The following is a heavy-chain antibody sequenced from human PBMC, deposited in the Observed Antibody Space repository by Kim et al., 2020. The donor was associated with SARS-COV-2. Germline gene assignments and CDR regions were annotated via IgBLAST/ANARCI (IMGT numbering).Heavy chain of an antibody. CDR2: MNPNSGNT. CDR3: ARGSSRSPLAAALQIYYYYYGMDV. D-gene: IGHD6-13*01. V-gene: IGHV1-8*01. J-gene: IGHJ6*02. CDR1: GYTFTSYD. Sequence: ASVKVSCKASGYTFTSYDINWVRQATGQGLEWMGWMNPNSGNTGNAQKFKGRVTMTRNTSISTAYMELSSLRSEDTAVYYCARGSSRSPLAAALQIYYYYYGMDVWGQGTTVTVSS.